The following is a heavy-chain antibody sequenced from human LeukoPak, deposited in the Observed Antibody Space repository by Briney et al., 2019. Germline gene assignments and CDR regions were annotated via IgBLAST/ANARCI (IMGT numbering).Heavy chain of an antibody. V-gene: IGHV4-34*01. CDR2: INHIGST. Sequence: SETLSLICAVYGGSFSGYYWNWIRQAPGKGLEWIWEINHIGSTNYNPSLKSTVTLSVDTSKNQIQFSLKLSSVTAADTGVYYCAQGRAAFYWGQGTLVTVSS. CDR1: GGSFSGYY. J-gene: IGHJ4*02. CDR3: AQGRAAFY. D-gene: IGHD6-25*01.